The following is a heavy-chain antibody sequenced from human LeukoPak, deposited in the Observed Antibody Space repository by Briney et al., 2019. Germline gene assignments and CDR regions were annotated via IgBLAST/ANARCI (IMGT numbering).Heavy chain of an antibody. D-gene: IGHD3-16*01. CDR1: GGTFSSYA. CDR3: ASVWNYYYYMDV. CDR2: IIPIFGTA. Sequence: SVKLSCKGYGGTFSSYAISWMRQAHGQGLEWMGGIIPIFGTANYAQNFQGRVTITAVESASTAYMERSSLRSEHTAVYYCASVWNYYYYMDVWGKGTTVTISS. J-gene: IGHJ6*03. V-gene: IGHV1-69*13.